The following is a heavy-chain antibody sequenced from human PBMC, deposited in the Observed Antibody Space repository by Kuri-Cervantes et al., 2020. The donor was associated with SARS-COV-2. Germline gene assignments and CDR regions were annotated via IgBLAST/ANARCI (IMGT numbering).Heavy chain of an antibody. Sequence: ASVKVSCKVSGYTLTELSMHWVRQAPGKGLEWMGGFDPEDGETIYAQKFQGRVTMTTDTSTSTAYMELRSLRSDDTAVYYCARDRGTSDYWGQGTLVTVSS. CDR3: ARDRGTSDY. CDR2: FDPEDGET. J-gene: IGHJ4*02. CDR1: GYTLTELS. V-gene: IGHV1-24*01. D-gene: IGHD2-2*01.